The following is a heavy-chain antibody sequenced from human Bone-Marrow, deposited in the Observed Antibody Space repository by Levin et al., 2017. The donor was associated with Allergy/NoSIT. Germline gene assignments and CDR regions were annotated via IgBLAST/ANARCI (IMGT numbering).Heavy chain of an antibody. CDR2: ISSTGST. CDR1: GGSISIYY. J-gene: IGHJ3*02. D-gene: IGHD3-10*02. CDR3: ARPQYVGSTHDAFDT. V-gene: IGHV4-59*01. Sequence: ASETLSLTCIVSGGSISIYYWSWIRQPPGKGLEWIGYISSTGSTNYNPSLKSRVTISVDTSKNQFSLNLRSVTAADTAVYYCARPQYVGSTHDAFDTWGQGTMVTVSS.